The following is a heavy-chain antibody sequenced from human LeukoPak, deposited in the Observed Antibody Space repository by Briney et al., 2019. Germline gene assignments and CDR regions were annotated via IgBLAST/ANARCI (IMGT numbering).Heavy chain of an antibody. CDR1: GFTFSDYY. V-gene: IGHV3-11*04. CDR2: ISTSGSAI. D-gene: IGHD2-15*01. J-gene: IGHJ4*02. Sequence: GSLRLSCAASGFTFSDYYMSWIRQAPGKGLEWVSYISTSGSAIYYADSVTGRFTISRDNAKNSLYLQMNSLRAEDTAVYYCASRYCSGGSCYFTYWGQGTLVTASS. CDR3: ASRYCSGGSCYFTY.